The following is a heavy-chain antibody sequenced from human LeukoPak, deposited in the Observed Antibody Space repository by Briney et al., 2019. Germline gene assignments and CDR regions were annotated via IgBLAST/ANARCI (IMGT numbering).Heavy chain of an antibody. Sequence: PSQTLSLTCTVSDGSIRSGSYYWSWIRQPAGKGLEWIGRISTSGSTNYNPSLKSRVTISVDTSKNQFSLRLTSVTAADTAVYYCASRYGGNSEYWGQGTLVTVSS. J-gene: IGHJ4*02. CDR1: DGSIRSGSYY. D-gene: IGHD4-23*01. CDR3: ASRYGGNSEY. CDR2: ISTSGST. V-gene: IGHV4-61*02.